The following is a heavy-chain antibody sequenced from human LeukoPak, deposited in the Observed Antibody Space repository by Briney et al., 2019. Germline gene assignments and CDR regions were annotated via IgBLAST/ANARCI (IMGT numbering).Heavy chain of an antibody. Sequence: ASVKVSCKTSGYIFTGHYLHWVRQAPGQGLEWMGWINPNSGGTNYAQKFQGKISMTAGTSTSTAYMELRRLRSDDTAVYYCAKGFDAADYYWGQGGFDFWGQGTKVIVSS. D-gene: IGHD3-16*01. CDR1: GYIFTGHY. CDR2: INPNSGGT. CDR3: AKGFDAADYYWGQGGFDF. J-gene: IGHJ3*01. V-gene: IGHV1-2*02.